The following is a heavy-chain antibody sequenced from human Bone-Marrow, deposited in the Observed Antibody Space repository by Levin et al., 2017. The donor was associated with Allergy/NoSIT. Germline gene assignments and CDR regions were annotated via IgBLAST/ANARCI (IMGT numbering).Heavy chain of an antibody. D-gene: IGHD5/OR15-5a*01. Sequence: SETLSLTCTVSGDSISSGGYYWSWIRQHPGKGLEWIGYIYHSGSSDYSPSLKSRLTIAIDPSKNQFSLQLTSVTAADTGVYYCARVNVYRPYFYYGLDVWGRGTTVTVSS. CDR1: GDSISSGGYY. J-gene: IGHJ6*02. CDR2: IYHSGSS. CDR3: ARVNVYRPYFYYGLDV. V-gene: IGHV4-31*03.